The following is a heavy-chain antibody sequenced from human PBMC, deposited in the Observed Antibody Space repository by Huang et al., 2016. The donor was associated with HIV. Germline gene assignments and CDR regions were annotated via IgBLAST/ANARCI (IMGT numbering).Heavy chain of an antibody. Sequence: QVHLVESGGGVVQPGRSLRLSCVVSGFSFSAYAMHWVRQAPGKGLEWVAVMSHDGSNQFFSESGKGRFTISRDTSKNTLSLQMNTLTAEDTAVYYCARGGGFYDSSGYYHSAFDLWGQGTPVTVSS. V-gene: IGHV3-30*04. CDR3: ARGGGFYDSSGYYHSAFDL. CDR2: MSHDGSNQ. D-gene: IGHD3-22*01. CDR1: GFSFSAYA. J-gene: IGHJ3*01.